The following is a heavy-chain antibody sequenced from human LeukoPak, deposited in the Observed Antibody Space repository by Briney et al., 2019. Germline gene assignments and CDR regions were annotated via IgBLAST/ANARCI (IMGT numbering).Heavy chain of an antibody. Sequence: PGGSLRLSCATSGFTFDDYAMYWVRQDPGKGLEWVSGISWNSGSIVYADSVKGRFTISRDNAKNSLYLQMNSLRVEDTALYHCARGNLDLRAFDIWGQGTMVTVSS. CDR3: ARGNLDLRAFDI. CDR2: ISWNSGSI. CDR1: GFTFDDYA. D-gene: IGHD3-3*01. V-gene: IGHV3-9*01. J-gene: IGHJ3*02.